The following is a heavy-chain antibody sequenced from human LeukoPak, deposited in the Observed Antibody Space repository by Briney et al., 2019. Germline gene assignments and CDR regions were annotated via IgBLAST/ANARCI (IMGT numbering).Heavy chain of an antibody. D-gene: IGHD3-3*01. CDR1: GYTFTSYA. Sequence: ASVKVSCKASGYTFTSYAMHWVRQAPGQRLEWMGWINAGNGNTKYSQKFQGRVTITRDTSASTAYMELSSLRSEDTAVYYCARDIGKDDFWSGYSNWFDPWGQGTLVTVSS. CDR3: ARDIGKDDFWSGYSNWFDP. J-gene: IGHJ5*02. CDR2: INAGNGNT. V-gene: IGHV1-3*01.